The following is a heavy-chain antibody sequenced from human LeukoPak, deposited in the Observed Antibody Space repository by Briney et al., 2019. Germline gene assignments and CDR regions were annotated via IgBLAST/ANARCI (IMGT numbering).Heavy chain of an antibody. CDR2: ISGSGGST. CDR3: AKDSPRTVAGTADY. J-gene: IGHJ4*02. Sequence: PGGSLRLSCAASGFTFSSYSMNWVRQAPGKGLEWVSAISGSGGSTYYADSVKGRFTISRDNSKNTLYLQMNSLRAEDTAVYYCAKDSPRTVAGTADYWGQGTLVTVSS. D-gene: IGHD6-19*01. V-gene: IGHV3-23*01. CDR1: GFTFSSYS.